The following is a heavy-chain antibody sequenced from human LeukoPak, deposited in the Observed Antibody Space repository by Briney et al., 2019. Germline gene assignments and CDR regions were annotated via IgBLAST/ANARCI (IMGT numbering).Heavy chain of an antibody. D-gene: IGHD3-9*01. V-gene: IGHV1-69*06. Sequence: GSSVKVSCKASGGTFSSYANSWVRRAPGQGLEWMGGIIPIFGTANYAQKFQGRVTITADKSTSTAYMELSSLRPEDTAVYYCAREGGGILTGYYPGWGQGTLVTVSS. J-gene: IGHJ4*02. CDR2: IIPIFGTA. CDR3: AREGGGILTGYYPG. CDR1: GGTFSSYA.